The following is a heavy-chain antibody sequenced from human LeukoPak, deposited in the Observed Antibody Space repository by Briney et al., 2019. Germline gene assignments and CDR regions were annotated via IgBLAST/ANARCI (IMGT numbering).Heavy chain of an antibody. CDR3: ARGRRGGSLSGYYYYYYMDV. Sequence: PSETLSLTCAVYGGSFSGYYWSWIRQPPGKGLEWIGEINHSGSTNYNPSLKSRVTISVDTSKNQFSLKLSSVTAADTAVYYCARGRRGGSLSGYYYYYYMDVWGKGTTVTVSS. D-gene: IGHD1-26*01. CDR1: GGSFSGYY. V-gene: IGHV4-34*01. CDR2: INHSGST. J-gene: IGHJ6*03.